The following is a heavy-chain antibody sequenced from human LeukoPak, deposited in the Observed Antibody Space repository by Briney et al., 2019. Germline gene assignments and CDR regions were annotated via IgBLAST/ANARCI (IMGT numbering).Heavy chain of an antibody. J-gene: IGHJ4*02. CDR1: GFTVSSYA. D-gene: IGHD2-2*01. CDR3: ARAPTVLVGYCSSASCQADY. CDR2: ISGSGGSK. Sequence: GGSLRLSCAASGFTVSSYAMSWVRQAPGKGLEWISAISGSGGSKYYADSVKGRFTISRDTSTNTLYLQLNSLRVDDTAVYYCARAPTVLVGYCSSASCQADYWGQGTLVTVSS. V-gene: IGHV3-23*01.